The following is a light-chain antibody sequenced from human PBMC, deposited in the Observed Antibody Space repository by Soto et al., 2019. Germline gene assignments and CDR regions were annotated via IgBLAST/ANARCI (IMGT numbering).Light chain of an antibody. CDR1: QSISRS. Sequence: DFQMTQSPSSLSASVGDRVTITCRATQSISRSLNWYQQKPGKAPELLIYAASSLQSGVPSRFSGSGSGTDFTLTISSLQPEDSATYYCRQSYSALVAFGQGTKVDI. CDR3: RQSYSALVA. J-gene: IGKJ1*01. V-gene: IGKV1-39*01. CDR2: AAS.